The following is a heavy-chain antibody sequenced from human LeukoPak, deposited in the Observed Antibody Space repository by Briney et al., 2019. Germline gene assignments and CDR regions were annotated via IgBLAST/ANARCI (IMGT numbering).Heavy chain of an antibody. CDR3: ARAPIAVAGAEPNDY. CDR2: ITPTGGST. D-gene: IGHD6-19*01. Sequence: GASVKVSCKASGDTFTNYYMHWVRQAPGQGLEWMGIITPTGGSTSYAQKFQGRVTMTTDTSTSTAYMELRSLRSDDTAVYYCARAPIAVAGAEPNDYWGQGTLVTVSS. CDR1: GDTFTNYY. V-gene: IGHV1-46*01. J-gene: IGHJ4*02.